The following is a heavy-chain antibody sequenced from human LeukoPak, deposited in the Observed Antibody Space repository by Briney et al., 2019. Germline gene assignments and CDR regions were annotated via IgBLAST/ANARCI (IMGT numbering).Heavy chain of an antibody. J-gene: IGHJ4*02. Sequence: GGSLRLSCAASGFTVIYNFMSWVRQAPGKGLEWVANIRHDGNAKNYVPSVRGRFTISRDNAKNSLYLQMNSLTVEDTAVYYCATSHDSAGNDWGQGTLVTVSS. V-gene: IGHV3-7*01. CDR2: IRHDGNAK. D-gene: IGHD2-15*01. CDR1: GFTVIYNF. CDR3: ATSHDSAGND.